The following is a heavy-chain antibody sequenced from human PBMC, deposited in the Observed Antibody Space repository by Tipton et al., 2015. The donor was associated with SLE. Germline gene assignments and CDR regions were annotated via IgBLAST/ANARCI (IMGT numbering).Heavy chain of an antibody. CDR1: GDTVNTHF. V-gene: IGHV1-46*02. Sequence: QLVQSGAEVKKPGASVKVSCKASGDTVNTHFIHWVRQAPGQGLDWMGVISPSGDGGSYSQNLQGRVTVTRDTSTSTVYMELSSLRSEDTAVYYCAREPPSTGYLDYWGQGTLVTVSS. J-gene: IGHJ4*02. CDR2: ISPSGDGG. D-gene: IGHD1-1*01. CDR3: AREPPSTGYLDY.